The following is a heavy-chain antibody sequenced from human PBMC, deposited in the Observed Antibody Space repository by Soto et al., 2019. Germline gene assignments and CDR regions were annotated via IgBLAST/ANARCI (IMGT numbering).Heavy chain of an antibody. D-gene: IGHD3-16*01. J-gene: IGHJ5*02. CDR3: AIVLRLSSIWFDP. CDR1: GYTFTSYG. CDR2: ISAYNGNT. Sequence: GASVKVSCKASGYTFTSYGISCVRQAPGQGLEWMGWISAYNGNTNYAQKLQGRVTMTTDTSTSTAYMELRSLRSDGTAVYYCAIVLRLSSIWFDPWGQGTLVTVSS. V-gene: IGHV1-18*01.